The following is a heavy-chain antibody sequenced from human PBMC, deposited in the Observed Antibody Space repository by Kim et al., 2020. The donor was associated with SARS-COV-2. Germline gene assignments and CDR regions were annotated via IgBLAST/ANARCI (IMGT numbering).Heavy chain of an antibody. CDR1: GFTVSSNY. CDR2: IYSGGST. J-gene: IGHJ4*02. CDR3: ARFIRDLRSSYYFDY. V-gene: IGHV3-66*01. D-gene: IGHD6-6*01. Sequence: GGSLRLSCAXSGFTVSSNYMSWVRQAPGKGLEWVSVIYSGGSTYYADSVKGRFTISRDNSKNTLYLQMNSLRAEDTAVYYCARFIRDLRSSYYFDYWGQGTLVTVSS.